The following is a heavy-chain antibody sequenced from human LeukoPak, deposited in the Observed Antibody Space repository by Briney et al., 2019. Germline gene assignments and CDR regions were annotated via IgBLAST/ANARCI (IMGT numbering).Heavy chain of an antibody. CDR1: GFTFYDYA. CDR2: ISWNSGSI. V-gene: IGHV3-9*01. J-gene: IGHJ1*01. CDR3: AKSQQWLVPYFQH. D-gene: IGHD6-19*01. Sequence: PGRSLGLSCAASGFTFYDYAMHWVRHAPGKGLEWVSGISWNSGSIGYADSVKGRFTISRDNAKNSLYLQMNSLRAEDTALYYCAKSQQWLVPYFQHWGQGTPVTVSS.